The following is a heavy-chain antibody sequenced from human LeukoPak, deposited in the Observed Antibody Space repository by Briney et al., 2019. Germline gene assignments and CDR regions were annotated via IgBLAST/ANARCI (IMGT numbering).Heavy chain of an antibody. V-gene: IGHV1-18*01. J-gene: IGHJ5*01. Sequence: ASVKVSCKATGYTFTSYGSTWVRQAPGEGLEWMGWISAYNGNTKYARKFQGRVTMSTDTSTNTAHMELRSLTSDDTAVYYCARGTAVPPTPNGFDPWGQGTLVTVPS. D-gene: IGHD1-14*01. CDR1: GYTFTSYG. CDR2: ISAYNGNT. CDR3: ARGTAVPPTPNGFDP.